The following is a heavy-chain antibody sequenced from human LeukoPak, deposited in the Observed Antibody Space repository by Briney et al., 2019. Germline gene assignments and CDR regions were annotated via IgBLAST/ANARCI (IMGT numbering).Heavy chain of an antibody. V-gene: IGHV3-21*01. CDR2: ITTSGSI. CDR1: GFTFSTYS. Sequence: GGSLRLSCAASGFTFSTYSMNWVRQAPGKGLEWVSSITTSGSIYYADSVKGRFTLSRVNVENSLYLQMNSLRGEDTAVYYCAREFVDTTLYGMDVWGQGTTVTVSS. J-gene: IGHJ6*02. CDR3: AREFVDTTLYGMDV. D-gene: IGHD2/OR15-2a*01.